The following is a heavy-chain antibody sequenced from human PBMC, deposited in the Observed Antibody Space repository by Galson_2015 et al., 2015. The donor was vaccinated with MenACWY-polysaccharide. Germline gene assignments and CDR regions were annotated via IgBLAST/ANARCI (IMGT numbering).Heavy chain of an antibody. J-gene: IGHJ5*02. CDR3: AGIPATETSYGWFDP. CDR1: GASISSGSHN. CDR2: IYYNGRS. Sequence: TLSLTCAVSGASISSGSHNWSWFRQYPGKNLEWIAYIYYNGRSNYNPSLRSRVSISMDMSKNQFSLNLGSVTAADTAVYFCAGIPATETSYGWFDPWGQGTLVTVSS. D-gene: IGHD4-17*01. V-gene: IGHV4-31*11.